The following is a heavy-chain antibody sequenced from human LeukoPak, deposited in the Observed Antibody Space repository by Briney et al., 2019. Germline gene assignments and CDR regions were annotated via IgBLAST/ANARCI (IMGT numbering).Heavy chain of an antibody. CDR2: IYYSGST. CDR3: ARERGVAATSLPDY. Sequence: GSLRLSCAASGFTFSSYSMSWVRQPPGKGLEWIGSIYYSGSTYYNPSLKSRVTISVDTSKNQFSLKLSSVTAADTAAYYCARERGVAATSLPDYWGQGTLVTVSS. V-gene: IGHV4-39*07. D-gene: IGHD2-15*01. J-gene: IGHJ4*02. CDR1: GFTFSSYS.